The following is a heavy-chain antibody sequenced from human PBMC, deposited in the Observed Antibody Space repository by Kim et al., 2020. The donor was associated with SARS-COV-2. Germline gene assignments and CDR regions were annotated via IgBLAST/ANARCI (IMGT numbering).Heavy chain of an antibody. CDR1: GFTFDDYA. CDR3: ASRNGMDV. Sequence: SLRLSCAASGFTFDDYAMHWVRQAPGKGLEWVSGISWNSGSIGYADSVKGRFTISRDNAKNSLYLQMNSLRAEDTALYYCASRNGMDVWGKGTTVTVSS. J-gene: IGHJ6*03. V-gene: IGHV3-9*01. CDR2: ISWNSGSI. D-gene: IGHD2-8*01.